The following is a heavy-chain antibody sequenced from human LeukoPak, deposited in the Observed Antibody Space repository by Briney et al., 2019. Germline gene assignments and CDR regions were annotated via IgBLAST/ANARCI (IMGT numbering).Heavy chain of an antibody. D-gene: IGHD2-2*01. CDR3: ARDRSRFYY. J-gene: IGHJ4*02. Sequence: GGSLTLSCAASGLTFSNYWMSWVRQAPGKGLEWVANIKEDGNEKYYVDSVKGRFTISRDNAKKSLYLQRNSLRAEDTAVYYCARDRSRFYYWGQGTPVTVSS. CDR1: GLTFSNYW. V-gene: IGHV3-7*01. CDR2: IKEDGNEK.